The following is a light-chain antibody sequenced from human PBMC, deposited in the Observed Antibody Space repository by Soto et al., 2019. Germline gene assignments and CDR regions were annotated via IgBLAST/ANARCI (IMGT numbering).Light chain of an antibody. J-gene: IGKJ2*01. CDR2: GAS. CDR3: QQYGSSLYT. V-gene: IGKV3-20*01. Sequence: EIVLTQSPGTLSLSPGERATLSCRARQRVSSSYLAWYQQKPGQAPRLLIYGASSRATGIPDRFSGSGSGTDFTLTISRLESEDFPVYYCQQYGSSLYTFGQGTKLEIK. CDR1: QRVSSSY.